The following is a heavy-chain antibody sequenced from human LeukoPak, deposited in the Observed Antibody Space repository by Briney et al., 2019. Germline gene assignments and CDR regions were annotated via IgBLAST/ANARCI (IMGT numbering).Heavy chain of an antibody. CDR3: ARCTTGKTFGSLREIKKSREIDF. V-gene: IGHV3-21*01. Sequence: GGSLRLSCAASGFTFSSYSMNWVRQAPGKGLEWVSSISSSSSYINYADSGRGRFTISRDNAKNSLFLQMDSLRGEDTAVYYCARCTTGKTFGSLREIKKSREIDFWGQGTLVTVSS. J-gene: IGHJ4*02. CDR2: ISSSSSYI. D-gene: IGHD1-1*01. CDR1: GFTFSSYS.